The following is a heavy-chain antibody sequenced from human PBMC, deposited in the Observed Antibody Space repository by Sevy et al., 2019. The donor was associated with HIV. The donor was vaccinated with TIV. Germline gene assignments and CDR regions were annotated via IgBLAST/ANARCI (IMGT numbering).Heavy chain of an antibody. Sequence: GGSLRLSCAASGFTFSIYPMHWVRQAPGKGLEWVALISYDGSNKYFEDSVRGRFTISRDNSKNTLYVQMNRLRAEDTAVYYCAKAVRCPTEDCYFDLWGRGTLVTVSS. D-gene: IGHD4-17*01. J-gene: IGHJ2*01. CDR1: GFTFSIYP. CDR3: AKAVRCPTEDCYFDL. CDR2: ISYDGSNK. V-gene: IGHV3-30-3*01.